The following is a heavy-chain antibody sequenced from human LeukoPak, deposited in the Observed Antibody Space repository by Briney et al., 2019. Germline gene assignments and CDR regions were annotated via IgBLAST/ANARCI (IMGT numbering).Heavy chain of an antibody. CDR1: VVTFSSYS. V-gene: IGHV3-23*01. J-gene: IGHJ4*02. CDR3: AHWDLPGDFDY. Sequence: GGSLRLSCAAAVVTFSSYSMSWVRQAPWKGLEWVLAISGSGGSTYYADSVKGRFTISRDNSKNTLYLQMNSLRAEDTAVYYRAHWDLPGDFDYWGQGTLVTVSS. D-gene: IGHD7-27*01. CDR2: ISGSGGST.